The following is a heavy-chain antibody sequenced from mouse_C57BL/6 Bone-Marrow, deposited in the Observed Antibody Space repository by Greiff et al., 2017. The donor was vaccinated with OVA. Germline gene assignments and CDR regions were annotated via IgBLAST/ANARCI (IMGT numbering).Heavy chain of an antibody. CDR2: IWSGGST. Sequence: VKLQESGPGLVQPSQSLSITCTVSGFSLTSYGVHWVRQSPGKGLEWLGVIWSGGSTDYNAAIMSRRSITKYNSKSQVFFKMNSLQSDDTAIYYCANYYGSISYYYAMDYWGQGTSVTVSS. CDR3: ANYYGSISYYYAMDY. D-gene: IGHD1-1*01. J-gene: IGHJ4*01. CDR1: GFSLTSYG. V-gene: IGHV2-5*01.